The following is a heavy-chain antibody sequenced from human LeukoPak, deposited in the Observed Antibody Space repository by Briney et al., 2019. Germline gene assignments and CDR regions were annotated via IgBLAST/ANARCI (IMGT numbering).Heavy chain of an antibody. CDR2: IYTSGST. D-gene: IGHD3-22*01. CDR3: ARGGYYDISGLDC. Sequence: SETLSLTCTVSGGSISSYYWSWIRQPAGQGLEWIGRIYTSGSTNYNPSLKSRVTMSIDRCKNQFSLKLPSVTAADTAVYYCARGGYYDISGLDCWGQGTLVTVSS. V-gene: IGHV4-4*07. CDR1: GGSISSYY. J-gene: IGHJ4*02.